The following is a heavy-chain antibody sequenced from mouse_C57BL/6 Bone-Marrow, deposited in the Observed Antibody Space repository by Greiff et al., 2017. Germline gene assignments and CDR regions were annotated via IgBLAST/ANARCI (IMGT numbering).Heavy chain of an antibody. D-gene: IGHD2-2*01. CDR2: ILPGSGST. Sequence: QVQLKQSGAELMKPGASVKLSCKATGYTFTGYWIEWVKQRPGHGLEWIGEILPGSGSTNYNEKFKGKATFTADTSSNTAYMQLSSLTTEDSALYYCAREEVYYGDDRAWFAYWGQGTLVTVSA. V-gene: IGHV1-9*01. CDR3: AREEVYYGDDRAWFAY. CDR1: GYTFTGYW. J-gene: IGHJ3*01.